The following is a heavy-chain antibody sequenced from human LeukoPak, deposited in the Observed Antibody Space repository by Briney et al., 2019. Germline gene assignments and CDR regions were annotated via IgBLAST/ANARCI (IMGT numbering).Heavy chain of an antibody. Sequence: GASVKVSCKATSRISWVRQAPGQGLEWMGWIGTYGGDTYYAQKFQGRITVTTDTSTSTVYMELRNLRSEDTAVYYCARDLWNFYDDSGYNRDFDSWGQGTLVTVSS. CDR2: IGTYGGDT. CDR3: ARDLWNFYDDSGYNRDFDS. J-gene: IGHJ5*01. V-gene: IGHV1-18*01. CDR1: TSR. D-gene: IGHD3-22*01.